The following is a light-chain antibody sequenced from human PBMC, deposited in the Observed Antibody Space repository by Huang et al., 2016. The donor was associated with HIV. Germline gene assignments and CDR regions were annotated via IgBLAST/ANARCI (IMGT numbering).Light chain of an antibody. CDR2: GAS. Sequence: EIVMTQSTATLSVSPGERATLSCRASQSVSSNLAWYQQKPGQAPRLLIYGASTRATGIPARFSGSGSGTEFTLTISSLQSEDFAVYYCQQYNKWPMYTFGQGTKLEIK. J-gene: IGKJ2*01. CDR1: QSVSSN. CDR3: QQYNKWPMYT. V-gene: IGKV3-15*01.